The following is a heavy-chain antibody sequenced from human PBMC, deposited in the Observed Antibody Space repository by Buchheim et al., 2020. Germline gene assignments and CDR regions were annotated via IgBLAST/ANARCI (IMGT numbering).Heavy chain of an antibody. CDR1: GQTFRKSY. CDR2: INPSDSYI. Sequence: EAQLVQSGAELKKSGESLRISCRASGQTFRKSYISWVRQVPGKGLEWMGRINPSDSYIQYSPSFQGRVTISVDLSITTAYLQWHSLEASDTAMYFCAGHGSMIMVAEGGFDPWGQGTL. D-gene: IGHD2-8*01. V-gene: IGHV5-10-1*03. CDR3: AGHGSMIMVAEGGFDP. J-gene: IGHJ5*02.